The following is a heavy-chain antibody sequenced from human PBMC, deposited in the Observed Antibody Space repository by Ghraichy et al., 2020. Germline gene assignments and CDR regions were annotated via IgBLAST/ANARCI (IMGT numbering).Heavy chain of an antibody. J-gene: IGHJ5*02. CDR2: ISSSSSYI. D-gene: IGHD3-3*01. Sequence: GSLRLSCAASGFTFSSYSMNWVRQAPGKGLEWVSSISSSSSYIYYADSVKGRFTISRDNAKNSLYLQMNSLRAEDTAVYYCARDPNDNGVFLSWGQGTLVTVSS. V-gene: IGHV3-21*01. CDR1: GFTFSSYS. CDR3: ARDPNDNGVFLS.